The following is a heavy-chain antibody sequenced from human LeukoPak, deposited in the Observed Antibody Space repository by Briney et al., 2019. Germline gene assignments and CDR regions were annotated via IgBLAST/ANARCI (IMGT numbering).Heavy chain of an antibody. CDR3: ARGPNRDGYNTLDY. V-gene: IGHV3-21*01. CDR1: GFTFSSYS. Sequence: GGSLRLSCAASGFTFSSYSMNWVRQAPGKGLEWVSSISSSSSYIYYADSVKDRFTISRDNAKNSLYLQMNSLRAEDTAVYYCARGPNRDGYNTLDYWGQGTLVTVSS. CDR2: ISSSSSYI. D-gene: IGHD5-24*01. J-gene: IGHJ4*02.